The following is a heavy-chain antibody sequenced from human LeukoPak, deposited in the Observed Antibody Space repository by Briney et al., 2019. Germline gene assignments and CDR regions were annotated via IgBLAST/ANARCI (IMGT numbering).Heavy chain of an antibody. CDR2: ISYDGSNK. CDR3: ARSDCGGDCYEYYYYGMDV. J-gene: IGHJ6*02. V-gene: IGHV3-30*19. CDR1: GFTFSSYG. D-gene: IGHD2-21*02. Sequence: GGSLRLSCAASGFTFSSYGMHWVRQAPGKGLEWVAVISYDGSNKYYADSVKGRFTISRDNSKNTLYLQMNSLRAEDTAVYYCARSDCGGDCYEYYYYGMDVWGQGTTVTVSS.